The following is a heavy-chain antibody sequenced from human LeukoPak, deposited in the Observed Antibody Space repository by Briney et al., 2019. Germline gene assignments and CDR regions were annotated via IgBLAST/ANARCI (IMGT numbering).Heavy chain of an antibody. J-gene: IGHJ4*02. CDR2: IKQDGSEK. CDR3: ARETSDFWSGYFDY. V-gene: IGHV3-7*01. D-gene: IGHD3-3*01. CDR1: GSTFSSYW. Sequence: GGSLRLSCAASGSTFSSYWMSWVRQAPGKGLEWVANIKQDGSEKYYVDSVKGRFTISRDNAKNSLYLQMNSLRAEDTAVYYCARETSDFWSGYFDYWGQGTLVTVSS.